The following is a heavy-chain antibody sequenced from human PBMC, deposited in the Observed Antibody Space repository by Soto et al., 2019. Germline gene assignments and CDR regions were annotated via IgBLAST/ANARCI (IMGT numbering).Heavy chain of an antibody. CDR3: ARGSSGWYIWFDP. CDR2: IYNSGST. D-gene: IGHD6-19*01. Sequence: QVQLQESGPGLVKPSETLSLTCTVSGGSISTYYWSWIRQPPGKGLEWIGYIYNSGSTDYNPSLKSRVTISVDTSKNQFSLKLSSVTAADTAVYYCARGSSGWYIWFDPWGQGNMVTVSS. V-gene: IGHV4-59*01. J-gene: IGHJ5*02. CDR1: GGSISTYY.